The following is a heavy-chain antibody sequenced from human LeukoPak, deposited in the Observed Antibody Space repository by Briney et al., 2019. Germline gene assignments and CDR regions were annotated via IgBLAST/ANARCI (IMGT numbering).Heavy chain of an antibody. CDR2: IWYDGSNK. CDR3: AREIYDSSGYHLDY. D-gene: IGHD3-22*01. V-gene: IGHV3-33*01. J-gene: IGHJ4*02. CDR1: GFTFSSYV. Sequence: GRSLRLSCAASGFTFSSYVMHWVRQAPGKGLEWVAVIWYDGSNKYYADSVKGRFTISRDNSKNTLYLQMNSLRAEDTAVYYCAREIYDSSGYHLDYWGQGTLVTVSS.